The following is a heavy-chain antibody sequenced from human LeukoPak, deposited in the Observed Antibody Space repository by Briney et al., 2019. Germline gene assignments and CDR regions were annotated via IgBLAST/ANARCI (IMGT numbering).Heavy chain of an antibody. Sequence: GASVKVSCKASGYTFTSYGISWVRQAPGQGLEWMGWISAYNGNTNYAQKLQGRVTMTTDTSTSTAYMELRSLRSDDTAVYYCARDPNGCSSTSCYENWFDPWGQGTLVTVSS. J-gene: IGHJ5*02. CDR3: ARDPNGCSSTSCYENWFDP. CDR2: ISAYNGNT. V-gene: IGHV1-18*01. D-gene: IGHD2-2*01. CDR1: GYTFTSYG.